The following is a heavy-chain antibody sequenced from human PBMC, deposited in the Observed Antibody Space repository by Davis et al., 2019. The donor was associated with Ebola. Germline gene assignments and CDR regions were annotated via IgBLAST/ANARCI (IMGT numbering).Heavy chain of an antibody. CDR2: ISGSGGST. V-gene: IGHV3-23*01. Sequence: GESLKISCAASGFTFSSYAMSWVRQAPGKGLEWVSAISGSGGSTYYADSVKGRFTISRDNSKNTLYLQMNSLRAEDTAVYYCAKSYSNYVWYFDYWGQGTLVTVSS. D-gene: IGHD4-11*01. J-gene: IGHJ4*02. CDR3: AKSYSNYVWYFDY. CDR1: GFTFSSYA.